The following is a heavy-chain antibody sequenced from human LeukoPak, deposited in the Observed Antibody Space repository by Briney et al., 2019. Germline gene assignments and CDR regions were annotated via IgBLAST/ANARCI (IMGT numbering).Heavy chain of an antibody. CDR3: ARGGPLRYFDCLMDY. D-gene: IGHD3-9*01. CDR1: GFTFSSYG. V-gene: IGHV3-33*01. J-gene: IGHJ4*02. Sequence: GGSLRLSCAASGFTFSSYGMHWVRQAPGKRLEWVAVIWYDGSNKYYADSVKGRFTISRDNSKNTLYLQMNSLRAEDTAVYYCARGGPLRYFDCLMDYWGQGTLVTVSS. CDR2: IWYDGSNK.